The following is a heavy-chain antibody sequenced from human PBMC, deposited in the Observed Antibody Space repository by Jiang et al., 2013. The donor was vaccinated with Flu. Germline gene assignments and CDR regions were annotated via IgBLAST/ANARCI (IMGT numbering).Heavy chain of an antibody. V-gene: IGHV3-49*03. D-gene: IGHD1-20*01. J-gene: IGHJ4*02. Sequence: SLRLSCTASGFTFGDYAMSWFRQAPGKGLEWVGFIRSKAYGGTTEYAASVKGRFTISRDDSKSIAYLQMNSLKTEDTAVYYCTREEGITGTTDLDYWGQGTLVTVSS. CDR3: TREEGITGTTDLDY. CDR2: IRSKAYGGTT. CDR1: GFTFGDYA.